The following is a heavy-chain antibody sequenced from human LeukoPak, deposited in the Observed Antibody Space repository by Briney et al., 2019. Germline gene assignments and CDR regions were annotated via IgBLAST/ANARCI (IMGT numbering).Heavy chain of an antibody. Sequence: ASVKVSCKVSGYTLTELSMHWVRQAPGKGLEWMGGFDPEDGETIYAQKFQGRVTMTEDTSTDTAYMELSSLRSEDTAVYYCATVEGGSGSYGAIGFDYWGQGTLVTVSS. CDR1: GYTLTELS. J-gene: IGHJ4*02. CDR3: ATVEGGSGSYGAIGFDY. V-gene: IGHV1-24*01. CDR2: FDPEDGET. D-gene: IGHD3-10*01.